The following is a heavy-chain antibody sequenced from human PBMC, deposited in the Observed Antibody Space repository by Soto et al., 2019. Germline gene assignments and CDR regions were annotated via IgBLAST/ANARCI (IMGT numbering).Heavy chain of an antibody. CDR3: ARHVLKRSYYYYYGMDV. V-gene: IGHV4-39*01. CDR1: GGSISSSSYY. D-gene: IGHD3-10*02. J-gene: IGHJ6*02. CDR2: IYYSGST. Sequence: SETLSLTCTVSGGSISSSSYYWGWIRQPPGKGLEWIGSIYYSGSTYYNPSLKSRVTISVDTSKNQFSLKLSSVTAADTAVYYCARHVLKRSYYYYYGMDVWGQGTTVTVS.